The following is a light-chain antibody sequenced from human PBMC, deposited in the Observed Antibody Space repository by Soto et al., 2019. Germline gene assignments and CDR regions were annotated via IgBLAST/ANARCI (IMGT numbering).Light chain of an antibody. CDR3: QQYRTSPTWT. Sequence: EIVLTQSPGTLSLSPGEKATLSCRASQSDSNNYLAWYQQKPGQAPRLLIYGASSRATGIPDRFSGSGSGTDFTLTISRLEPEDFALYYCQQYRTSPTWTFGQGTKVEI. CDR1: QSDSNNY. CDR2: GAS. V-gene: IGKV3-20*01. J-gene: IGKJ1*01.